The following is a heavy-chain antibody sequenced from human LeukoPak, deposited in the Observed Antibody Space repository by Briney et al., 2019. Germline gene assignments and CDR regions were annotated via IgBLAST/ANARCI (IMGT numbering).Heavy chain of an antibody. V-gene: IGHV4-61*08. CDR2: VYSSGHT. CDR1: GGSISSGGYY. J-gene: IGHJ3*02. CDR3: ARHPFSDGFDI. Sequence: SETLSLTCTVSGGSISSGGYYWSWIRQHPGKGLEWIAYVYSSGHTNYNPSLKGRVTISVDTSKNQFSLKVNSVTAADTAVYYCARHPFSDGFDIWGQGTMVTVSS.